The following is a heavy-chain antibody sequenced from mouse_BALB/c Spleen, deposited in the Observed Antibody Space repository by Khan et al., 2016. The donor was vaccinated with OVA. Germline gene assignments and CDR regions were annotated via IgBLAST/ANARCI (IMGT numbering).Heavy chain of an antibody. CDR3: AREIYYDYAYYYAMDY. CDR2: IWGDGST. D-gene: IGHD2-4*01. V-gene: IGHV2-6-7*01. CDR1: GFSLTGYG. Sequence: VQLQESGPGLVAPSQSLSITCTVSGFSLTGYGVNWVRQPPGKGLEWLGMIWGDGSTDYNSALKSRLSISKDNSKSQVFLKMNSLQTDDTARYYCAREIYYDYAYYYAMDYWGQGTSVTGAS. J-gene: IGHJ4*01.